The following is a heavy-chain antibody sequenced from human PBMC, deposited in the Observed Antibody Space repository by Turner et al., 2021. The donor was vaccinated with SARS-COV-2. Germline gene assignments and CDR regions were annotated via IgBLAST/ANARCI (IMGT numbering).Heavy chain of an antibody. V-gene: IGHV3-21*01. CDR3: ARGTYYYDSSVYSGTNWFDP. D-gene: IGHD3-22*01. J-gene: IGHJ5*02. Sequence: EVQLVESGGGLVKPGGSLRLSCAASGFTFSSYTMCWVRRAPGKGLEWISSISSSSSYIYYADSVKGRFTISGDNAKNSLYLQLNSLSAEDTAVYYCARGTYYYDSSVYSGTNWFDPWGQGTLVTVSS. CDR2: ISSSSSYI. CDR1: GFTFSSYT.